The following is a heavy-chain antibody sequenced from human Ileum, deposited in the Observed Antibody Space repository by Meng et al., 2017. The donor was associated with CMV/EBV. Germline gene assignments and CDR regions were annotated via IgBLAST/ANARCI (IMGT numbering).Heavy chain of an antibody. J-gene: IGHJ1*01. V-gene: IGHV1-18*04. CDR1: GFFFTSFG. CDR2: ISVYSGNT. D-gene: IGHD2-21*01. Sequence: SCKASGFFFTSFGFSWLRQAPGQGLEWMGYISVYSGNTYFEPKFQGRITLTTDNSKSTAYMELTSLRSDDSALYYCATTWDYGDVDNWGQGTLVTVSS. CDR3: ATTWDYGDVDN.